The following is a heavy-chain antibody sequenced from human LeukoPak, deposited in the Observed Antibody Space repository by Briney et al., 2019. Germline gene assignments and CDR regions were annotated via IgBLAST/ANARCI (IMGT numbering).Heavy chain of an antibody. CDR2: ISSSGSTI. CDR3: ARVLDYYGMDV. D-gene: IGHD2-15*01. J-gene: IGHJ6*02. CDR1: GFTFSDYY. Sequence: GGSLRLSCAASGFTFSDYYMSWIRQAPGKGLEWVSYISSSGSTIYYADSVKGRFTISRDNSKNTLYLQMNSLRAEDTAVYYCARVLDYYGMDVWGQGTTVTVSS. V-gene: IGHV3-11*04.